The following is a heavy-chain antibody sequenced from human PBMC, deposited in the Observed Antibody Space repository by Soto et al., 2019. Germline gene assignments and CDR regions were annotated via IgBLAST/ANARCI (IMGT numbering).Heavy chain of an antibody. Sequence: QVQLVESGGGLVKPGGSLRLSCAASGFTFSDYYMSRIRQAPGKGREWVSYISSSGSTIYYADSVKGRFTISRDNAKKSLYLQMNSLRAEDTAVYYCPRVDSTYPLNWFDPWGQGTLVTVSS. J-gene: IGHJ5*02. CDR2: ISSSGSTI. CDR3: PRVDSTYPLNWFDP. V-gene: IGHV3-11*01. D-gene: IGHD4-4*01. CDR1: GFTFSDYY.